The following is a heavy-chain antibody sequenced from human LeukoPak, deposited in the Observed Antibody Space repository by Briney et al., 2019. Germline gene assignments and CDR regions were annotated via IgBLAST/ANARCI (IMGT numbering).Heavy chain of an antibody. CDR1: GYTFTGYY. D-gene: IGHD3-16*02. V-gene: IGHV1-2*02. J-gene: IGHJ4*02. Sequence: ASVKVSCKASGYTFTGYYMHWVRQAPGQGLEWMGWINPNSGGTNYAQKFQGRVTMTTDTSTSTAYMELRSLRSDDTAVYYCARGHDFVWGSYRTSFDYWGQGTLVTVSS. CDR2: INPNSGGT. CDR3: ARGHDFVWGSYRTSFDY.